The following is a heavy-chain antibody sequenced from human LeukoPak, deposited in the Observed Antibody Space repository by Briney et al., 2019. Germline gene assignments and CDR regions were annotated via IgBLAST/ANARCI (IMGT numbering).Heavy chain of an antibody. J-gene: IGHJ6*02. CDR3: ARLGTWNSHYHMDV. CDR2: IWYDGSDE. Sequence: PGGSLRLSCAASGFTVSSYGMHWVRQAPGKGLEWGAVIWYDGSDEYYADSVKGRFTISRDNSKNTLYLQMNSRRAEDTAVYYCARLGTWNSHYHMDVWGQGTTVTVSS. CDR1: GFTVSSYG. V-gene: IGHV3-33*01. D-gene: IGHD1-7*01.